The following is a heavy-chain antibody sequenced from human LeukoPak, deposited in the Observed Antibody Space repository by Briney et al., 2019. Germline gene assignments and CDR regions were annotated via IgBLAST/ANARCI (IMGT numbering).Heavy chain of an antibody. D-gene: IGHD4-23*01. J-gene: IGHJ4*02. CDR3: AKDKGKNSFDY. CDR2: ISYDGSNK. V-gene: IGHV3-30*18. CDR1: GFTFSSYG. Sequence: GRSLRLSCAASGFTFSSYGMHWVRQAPGKGLEWVAVISYDGSNKYYADSVKGRFTISRDNSKNTLYLQMNSLRAEDTAVYYCAKDKGKNSFDYWGQGTLVTVSS.